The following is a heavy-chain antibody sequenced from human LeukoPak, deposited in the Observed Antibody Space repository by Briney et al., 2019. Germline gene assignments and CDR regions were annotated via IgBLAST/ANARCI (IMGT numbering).Heavy chain of an antibody. CDR1: GFTFSSYA. CDR3: AKDPDDDGAFDI. V-gene: IGHV3-23*01. Sequence: GGSLRLSCAASGFTFSSYAMSWVRQAPGKGLEWVSAISGSGGSTYYADSVKGRFTISRDNSKNTLYLQMNSLRAEDTAVYHCAKDPDDDGAFDIWGQGTMVTVSS. CDR2: ISGSGGST. D-gene: IGHD1-1*01. J-gene: IGHJ3*02.